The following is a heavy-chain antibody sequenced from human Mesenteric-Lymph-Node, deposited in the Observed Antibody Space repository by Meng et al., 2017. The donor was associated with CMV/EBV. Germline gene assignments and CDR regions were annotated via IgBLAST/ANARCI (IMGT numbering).Heavy chain of an antibody. D-gene: IGHD3-3*01. Sequence: ASVKVSCKASGYTFTSYDINWVRQATGQGLEWMGWMNPNSGGTNYAQKFQGRVTMTRDTSISTAYMELSRLRSDDTAVYYCATPEANYDFWSGYYFFDYWGQGTLVTVSS. CDR2: MNPNSGGT. J-gene: IGHJ4*02. CDR1: GYTFTSYD. V-gene: IGHV1-2*02. CDR3: ATPEANYDFWSGYYFFDY.